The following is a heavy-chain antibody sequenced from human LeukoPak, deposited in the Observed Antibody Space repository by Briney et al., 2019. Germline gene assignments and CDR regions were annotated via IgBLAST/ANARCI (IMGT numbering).Heavy chain of an antibody. Sequence: GRSLRLPCAASGFTFSSYAMHWVRQAPGKGLEWVAVISYDGSNKYYADSVKGRFTISRDNSKNTLYLQMNSLRAEDTAVYYCARNYYDSSGYYYSLGYWGQGTLVTVSS. CDR1: GFTFSSYA. J-gene: IGHJ4*02. CDR3: ARNYYDSSGYYYSLGY. CDR2: ISYDGSNK. D-gene: IGHD3-22*01. V-gene: IGHV3-30-3*01.